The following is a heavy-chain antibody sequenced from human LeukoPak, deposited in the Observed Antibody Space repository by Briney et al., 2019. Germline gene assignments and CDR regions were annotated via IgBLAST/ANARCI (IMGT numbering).Heavy chain of an antibody. CDR3: VKESRTAGPGYFDF. V-gene: IGHV3-23*01. CDR1: AFIFSGHW. CDR2: ISASADRT. D-gene: IGHD6-13*01. Sequence: GGSLRLSCEGSAFIFSGHWMNWVRQTPGKGLEWVSAISASADRTFDADSVKGRFVISRDNSKNTLYLQMSSLRVEDSAVYYCVKESRTAGPGYFDFWGQGTLVTVSS. J-gene: IGHJ4*02.